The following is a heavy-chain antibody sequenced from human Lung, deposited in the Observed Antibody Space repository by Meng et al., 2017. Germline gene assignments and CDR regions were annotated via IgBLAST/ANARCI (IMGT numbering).Heavy chain of an antibody. CDR3: ARGPTTMAHDFDY. CDR1: GGSFSDYY. CDR2: INHSGST. Sequence: QVQLQQWGAGLLKPSETLSLPCVVSGGSFSDYYWSWIHQPPGKGLEWIGEINHSGSTNYNPSLESRATISVDTSQNNLSLKLSSVTAADSAVYYCARGPTTMAHDFDYWGQGTLVTVSS. V-gene: IGHV4-34*01. D-gene: IGHD4-11*01. J-gene: IGHJ4*02.